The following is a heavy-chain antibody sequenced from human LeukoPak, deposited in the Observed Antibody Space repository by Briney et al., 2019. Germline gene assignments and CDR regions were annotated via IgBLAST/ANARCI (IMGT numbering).Heavy chain of an antibody. J-gene: IGHJ3*02. CDR1: GFTFSNYG. V-gene: IGHV3-23*01. CDR2: IVGSGVTT. Sequence: PGGSLRLSCVASGFTFSNYGMNWVRQAPGKGLEWVSGIVGSGVTTYYADSVKGRFTISRDNSKNTLYLQMNSLRAEDTAVYYCAMPYGGDDAFDIWGQGTMVTVSS. D-gene: IGHD4-23*01. CDR3: AMPYGGDDAFDI.